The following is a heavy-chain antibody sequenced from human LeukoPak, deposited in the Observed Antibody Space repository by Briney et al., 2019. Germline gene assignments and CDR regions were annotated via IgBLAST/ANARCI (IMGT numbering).Heavy chain of an antibody. V-gene: IGHV1-2*02. CDR1: GYTFTGYY. CDR2: INPNSGGT. CDR3: ASIVPAAAHDAFDI. Sequence: GASVKVSCKASGYTFTGYYMHWVRQAPGQGLEWMGWINPNSGGTNYAQKFQGRVTMTRDTSISTAYMELSRLRSDDTAVYYCASIVPAAAHDAFDIWGQGTMVTVSS. D-gene: IGHD2-2*01. J-gene: IGHJ3*02.